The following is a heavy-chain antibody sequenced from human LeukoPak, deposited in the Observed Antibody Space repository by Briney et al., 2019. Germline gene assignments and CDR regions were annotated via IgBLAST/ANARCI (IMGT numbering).Heavy chain of an antibody. J-gene: IGHJ6*03. CDR1: GGSISSGGYY. V-gene: IGHV4-30-2*01. CDR3: ARDLYYGSGSYYYYMDV. Sequence: SETLSLTCTVSGGSISSGGYYWSWIRQPPGKGLEWIGYIYHSGSTYYNPSLKSRVTISVDRSKNQFSLKLSSVTAADTAVYYCARDLYYGSGSYYYYMDVWGKGTTVTVSS. CDR2: IYHSGST. D-gene: IGHD3-10*01.